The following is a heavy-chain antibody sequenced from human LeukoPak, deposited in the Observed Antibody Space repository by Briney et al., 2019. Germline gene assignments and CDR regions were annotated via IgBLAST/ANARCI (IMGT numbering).Heavy chain of an antibody. D-gene: IGHD6-6*01. CDR3: ARSSIAARLIDY. Sequence: ASVKVSCKASGYTFTGYYMHWVRQAPGQGLEWMGWINPNSDGTNYAQKFQGRVTMTRDTSISTAYMELSRLRSDDTAVYYCARSSIAARLIDYWGQGTLVTVSS. CDR1: GYTFTGYY. J-gene: IGHJ4*02. V-gene: IGHV1-2*02. CDR2: INPNSDGT.